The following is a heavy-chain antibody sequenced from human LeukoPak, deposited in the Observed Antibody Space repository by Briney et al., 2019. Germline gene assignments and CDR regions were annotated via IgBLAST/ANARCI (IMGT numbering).Heavy chain of an antibody. V-gene: IGHV6-1*01. Sequence: SQTLSLTCAISGDSVSSNSAAWNWISQSPSRGLEWLGRTYYRSKWFSRYAVSGKSRITINADTSKNQFSLQLNSVTPDDTAVYYCARGPGYFQHWGQGTLVTVSS. CDR1: GDSVSSNSAA. CDR3: ARGPGYFQH. CDR2: TYYRSKWFS. J-gene: IGHJ1*01.